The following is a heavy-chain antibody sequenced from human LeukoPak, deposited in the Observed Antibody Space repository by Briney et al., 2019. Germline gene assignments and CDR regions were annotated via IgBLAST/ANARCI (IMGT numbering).Heavy chain of an antibody. CDR1: GGTFSSYG. V-gene: IGHV1-18*01. CDR2: ISAYNGNT. Sequence: ASVKVSCKASGGTFSSYGISWVRQAPGQGLEWMGWISAYNGNTNYAQKLQGRVTMTTDTSTSTAYMELRSLRSDDTAAYYCARDTSGSYSGWPFDYWGQGTLVTVSS. D-gene: IGHD1-26*01. CDR3: ARDTSGSYSGWPFDY. J-gene: IGHJ4*02.